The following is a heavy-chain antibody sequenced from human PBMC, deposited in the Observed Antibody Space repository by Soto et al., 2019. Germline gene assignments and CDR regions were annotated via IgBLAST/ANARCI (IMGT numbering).Heavy chain of an antibody. V-gene: IGHV1-69*01. J-gene: IGHJ4*02. D-gene: IGHD1-7*01. CDR3: ARSPPKGRNWNYAVLDY. Sequence: QVQLVQSGAEVKKPGSSVKVSCKASGGTFSSYAISWVRQAPGQGLEWMGGIIPIFGTANYAQKFQGRVTITADESMSTAYMELSSLRSEDTAVYYCARSPPKGRNWNYAVLDYWGQGTLVTVSS. CDR1: GGTFSSYA. CDR2: IIPIFGTA.